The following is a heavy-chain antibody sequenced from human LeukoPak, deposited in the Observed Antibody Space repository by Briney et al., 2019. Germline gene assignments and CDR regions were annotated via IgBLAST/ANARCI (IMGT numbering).Heavy chain of an antibody. J-gene: IGHJ4*02. CDR1: GYTLTELS. Sequence: ASVKVSCKVSGYTLTELSMHWVRQAPGKGLEWMGGFDPEDGEIIYAQKFQGRVTMTEDTSTDTAYMELSSLRSEDTAVYYCATDRTRDDSSGYYYRWGQGTLVTVSS. CDR2: FDPEDGEI. V-gene: IGHV1-24*01. D-gene: IGHD3-22*01. CDR3: ATDRTRDDSSGYYYR.